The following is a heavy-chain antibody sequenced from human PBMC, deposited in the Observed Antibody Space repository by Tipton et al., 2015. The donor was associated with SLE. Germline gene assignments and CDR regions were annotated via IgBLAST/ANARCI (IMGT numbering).Heavy chain of an antibody. J-gene: IGHJ5*02. V-gene: IGHV4-31*03. CDR2: IYYSGST. CDR1: GGSISSGGYY. D-gene: IGHD6-13*01. CDR3: ARAEQQLQQNWFDP. Sequence: TLSLTCTVSGGSISSGGYYWSWIRQHPGKGLEWIGYIYYSGSTYYNPSLKSRVTISVDTSKNQFSLKLSSVTAADTAVYYCARAEQQLQQNWFDPWGQGTLVTVSS.